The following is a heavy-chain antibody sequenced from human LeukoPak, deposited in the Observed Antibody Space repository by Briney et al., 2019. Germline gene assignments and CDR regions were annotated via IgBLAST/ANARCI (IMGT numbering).Heavy chain of an antibody. CDR1: GGSVSSSNYY. CDR2: IYYSGST. CDR3: ARGGTSFGVQPFFDY. Sequence: PSETLSLTCTVSGGSVSSSNYYWSWIRQPPGKGLEWIGYIYYSGSTNYNPSLKSRVTISVDTSKNQFSLKLSSVTAADTAVYYCARGGTSFGVQPFFDYWGQGTLVTVSS. V-gene: IGHV4-61*01. D-gene: IGHD3-3*01. J-gene: IGHJ4*02.